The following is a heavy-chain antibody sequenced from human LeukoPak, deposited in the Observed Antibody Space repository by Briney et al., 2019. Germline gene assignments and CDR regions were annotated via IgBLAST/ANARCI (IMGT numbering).Heavy chain of an antibody. Sequence: SQTLSLTCTVSGGSISSGSYYWSWIRQPAGKGLEWIGRIYTSGSTNYNPSLKSRVTISVDTSKNQFSLKLSSVTAADTAVYYCARASGSYPDYWGQGTLVTVSS. D-gene: IGHD1-26*01. CDR2: IYTSGST. V-gene: IGHV4-61*02. CDR1: GGSISSGSYY. CDR3: ARASGSYPDY. J-gene: IGHJ4*02.